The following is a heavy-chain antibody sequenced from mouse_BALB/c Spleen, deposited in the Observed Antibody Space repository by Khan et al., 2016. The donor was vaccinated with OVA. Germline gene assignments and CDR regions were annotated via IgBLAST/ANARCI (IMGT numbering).Heavy chain of an antibody. CDR3: TDSNYVGWFAY. J-gene: IGHJ3*01. D-gene: IGHD2-5*01. CDR2: IYPGNSDT. V-gene: IGHV1-5*01. CDR1: GYSFTSYW. Sequence: DVKLQESGTVLARPGASVKMSCKASGYSFTSYWMHWVKQRPGQGLEWIGAIYPGNSDTSYNQKFKGKAKLTAVTSASTAYLELRSLTNEESAVYYGTDSNYVGWFAYWGHGLWSLSLQ.